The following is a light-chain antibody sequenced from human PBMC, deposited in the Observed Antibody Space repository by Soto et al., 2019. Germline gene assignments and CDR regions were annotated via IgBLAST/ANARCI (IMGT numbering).Light chain of an antibody. CDR1: QSISSSY. Sequence: EVLLTQSPGTLSLSPGKRATLSCRASQSISSSYLAWYQQRPGQAPSLLIYGASSRATGIPDRFSGSGSGTDFTLTISRLEPEDFAVYYCQQYGSSHWTFGQGTKV. V-gene: IGKV3-20*01. CDR2: GAS. CDR3: QQYGSSHWT. J-gene: IGKJ1*01.